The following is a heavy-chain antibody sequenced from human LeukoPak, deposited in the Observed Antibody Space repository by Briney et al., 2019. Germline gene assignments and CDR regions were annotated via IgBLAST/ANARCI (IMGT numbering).Heavy chain of an antibody. CDR1: GFTFSSYS. J-gene: IGHJ4*02. CDR2: ISSSSTYI. CDR3: AGRSYYYDSSEDY. D-gene: IGHD3-22*01. V-gene: IGHV3-21*01. Sequence: GGSLRLSCAASGFTFSSYSMNWVRQAPGKGLEWVSSISSSSTYIYYADSVKGRFTISRDNAKNSLYLQMNSLRAEDTAVYYCAGRSYYYDSSEDYWGQGTLVTVSS.